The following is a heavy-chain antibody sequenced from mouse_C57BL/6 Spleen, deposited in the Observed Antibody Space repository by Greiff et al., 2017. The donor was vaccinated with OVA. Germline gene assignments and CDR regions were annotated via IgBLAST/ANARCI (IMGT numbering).Heavy chain of an antibody. CDR1: GYTFTSYW. V-gene: IGHV1-69*01. CDR2: IDPSDSYT. J-gene: IGHJ1*03. D-gene: IGHD1-1*01. CDR3: ARFRGSSYEYFDV. Sequence: QVQLQQPGAELVMPGASVKLSCKASGYTFTSYWMHWVKQRPGQGLEWIGEIDPSDSYTNYNQKFKGKSTLTVDKSSSTAYMQLSSLTSEDSAVYYCARFRGSSYEYFDVWGTGTTVTVSS.